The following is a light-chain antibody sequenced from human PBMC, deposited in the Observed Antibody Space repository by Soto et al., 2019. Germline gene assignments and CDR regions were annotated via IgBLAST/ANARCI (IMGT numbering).Light chain of an antibody. V-gene: IGLV2-23*01. CDR2: EGN. CDR1: SSDVGSYNL. CDR3: CSFATSGTWV. Sequence: QSALTQPASVSGSPGQSITISCTGTSSDVGSYNLVSWYQQHPGKAPKLMISEGNTRPSGISNRFSGYKSGNTASLTISGLQAEDEADYYCCSFATSGTWVFGGGTKLTVL. J-gene: IGLJ3*02.